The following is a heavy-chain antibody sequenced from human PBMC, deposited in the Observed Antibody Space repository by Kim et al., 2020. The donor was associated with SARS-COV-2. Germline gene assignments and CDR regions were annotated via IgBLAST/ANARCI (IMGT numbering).Heavy chain of an antibody. Sequence: ASVKVSCKASGYTFTSYGISWVRQAPGQGLEWMGWISAYNGNTNYAQKLQGRVTMTTDTSTSTAYMELRSLRSDDTAVYYCAVTTVTTEEEVSYYYYGMDVWGQGTTVTVSS. CDR3: AVTTVTTEEEVSYYYYGMDV. CDR1: GYTFTSYG. CDR2: ISAYNGNT. V-gene: IGHV1-18*01. D-gene: IGHD4-17*01. J-gene: IGHJ6*02.